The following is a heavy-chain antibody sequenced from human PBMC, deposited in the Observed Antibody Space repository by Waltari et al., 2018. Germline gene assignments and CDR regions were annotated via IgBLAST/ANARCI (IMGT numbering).Heavy chain of an antibody. CDR3: ARGIQGRFDP. CDR2: IYYSGTA. Sequence: QVQLQESGPGLVKSSETLSLTCSVSGDSISRGYYWGWIRQTPGEGLDWMGSIYYSGTAYYNPSLNSRVTISLDMSKNDISLKLSSVTAADTAVYYCARGIQGRFDPWGQGTLVTVAS. CDR1: GDSISRGYY. J-gene: IGHJ5*02. V-gene: IGHV4-38-2*02.